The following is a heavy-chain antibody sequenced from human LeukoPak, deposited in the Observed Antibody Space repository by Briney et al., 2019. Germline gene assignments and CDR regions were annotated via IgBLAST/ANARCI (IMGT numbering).Heavy chain of an antibody. CDR3: AKDSQEGIQRLLVPWFDP. J-gene: IGHJ5*02. V-gene: IGHV3-30*02. CDR2: IRYNGSNK. D-gene: IGHD5-18*01. CDR1: GFTFSSYG. Sequence: GGSLRLSCAASGFTFSSYGMHWVRQAPGKGLEWVAFIRYNGSNKYYADSVKGRFTISRDNSKNTLYLQMNSLRAEDTAVYYCAKDSQEGIQRLLVPWFDPWGHGTLVTVSS.